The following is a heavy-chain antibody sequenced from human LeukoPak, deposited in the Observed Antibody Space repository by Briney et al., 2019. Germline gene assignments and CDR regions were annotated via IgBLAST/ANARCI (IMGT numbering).Heavy chain of an antibody. CDR2: IYSGGRT. D-gene: IGHD3-16*01. Sequence: GGSLRLSCAVSGFTVSNNYMNWVRQAPGKGLEWVSIIYSGGRTYYADSAKGRFTISRDIFKNTVYLQMNSLRAEDTAVYYCARDLSWGSFSGWGQGTLVTVSS. CDR1: GFTVSNNY. J-gene: IGHJ4*02. CDR3: ARDLSWGSFSG. V-gene: IGHV3-53*01.